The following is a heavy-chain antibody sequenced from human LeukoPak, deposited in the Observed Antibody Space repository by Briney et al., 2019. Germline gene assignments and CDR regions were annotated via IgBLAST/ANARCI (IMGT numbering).Heavy chain of an antibody. Sequence: SETLSLTCTVSGGSISSYYWSWIRQPPGKGLEWIGYIYYSGSTNYNPSLKSRVTISVDTSKNQFSLKLSSVTAADTAVYYCALGYSSSWSFDYWGQGTLVTVSS. V-gene: IGHV4-59*08. CDR2: IYYSGST. J-gene: IGHJ4*02. CDR1: GGSISSYY. D-gene: IGHD6-13*01. CDR3: ALGYSSSWSFDY.